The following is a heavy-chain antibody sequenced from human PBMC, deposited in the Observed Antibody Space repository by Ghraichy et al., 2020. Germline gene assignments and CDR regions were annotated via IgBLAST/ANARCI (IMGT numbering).Heavy chain of an antibody. V-gene: IGHV1-2*02. CDR2: INPNSGGS. J-gene: IGHJ4*02. D-gene: IGHD2-21*01. CDR3: ARDYCAGAGCYFDF. Sequence: ASVNVSCKASGYPFTGSFLHWMRQAPGQGLEWMGWINPNSGGSNFAQKFRGRVTTTRDTSISTAYMELSRLRSDDTGVYYCARDYCAGAGCYFDFWGQGTLVTVAS. CDR1: GYPFTGSF.